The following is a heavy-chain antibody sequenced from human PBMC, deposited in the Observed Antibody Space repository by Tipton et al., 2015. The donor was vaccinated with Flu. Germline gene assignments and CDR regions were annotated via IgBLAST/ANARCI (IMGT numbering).Heavy chain of an antibody. CDR2: DFCGGNT. Sequence: TLSLTCTVSGDSVSSGGFCWSWIRQPPGKGLEWIGYDFCGGNTNNNPSLKSRVTIAVDTSRNQFSLKLTSVTTADTAVYFCARDNWGSLDFWGQGILVTVSP. V-gene: IGHV4-61*08. J-gene: IGHJ4*02. CDR1: GDSVSSGGFC. D-gene: IGHD7-27*01. CDR3: ARDNWGSLDF.